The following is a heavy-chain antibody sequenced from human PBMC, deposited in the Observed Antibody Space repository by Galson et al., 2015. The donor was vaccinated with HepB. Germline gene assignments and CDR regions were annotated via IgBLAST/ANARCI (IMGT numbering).Heavy chain of an antibody. V-gene: IGHV3-21*01. Sequence: SLRLSCAASGFTFSSYSMNWVRQAPGKGLEWVSSISSSSSYIYYADSVKGRFTISRDNAKNLLYLQMNSLRAEDTAVYYCARGGQQLVKFLFDPWGQGTLVTVSS. J-gene: IGHJ5*02. CDR2: ISSSSSYI. CDR1: GFTFSSYS. CDR3: ARGGQQLVKFLFDP. D-gene: IGHD6-13*01.